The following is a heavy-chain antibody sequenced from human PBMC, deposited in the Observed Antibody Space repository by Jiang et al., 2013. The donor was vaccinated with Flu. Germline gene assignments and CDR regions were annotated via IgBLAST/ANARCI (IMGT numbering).Heavy chain of an antibody. J-gene: IGHJ4*02. V-gene: IGHV1-8*01. D-gene: IGHD1-26*01. CDR1: GYTFTSYD. CDR3: ARVSSYSGSYNFDY. CDR2: MNPNSGNT. Sequence: EVKKPGASVKVSCKASGYTFTSYDINWVRQATGQGLEWMGWMNPNSGNTGYAQKFQGRVTMTRNTSISTAYMELSSLRSEDTAVYYCARVSSYSGSYNFDYWGQGTLVTVSS.